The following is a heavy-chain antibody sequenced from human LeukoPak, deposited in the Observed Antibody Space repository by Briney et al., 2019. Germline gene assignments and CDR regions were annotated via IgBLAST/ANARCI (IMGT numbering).Heavy chain of an antibody. V-gene: IGHV4-31*03. CDR2: IYYSGST. Sequence: SQTLSLTCTVSGGSISSGGYYWSWIRQHPGKGLEWIGCIYYSGSTYYNPSLKSRVTISVDTSKNQFSLKLSSVTAADTAVYYCAREGIGSGSYYNINWFDPWGQGTLVTVSS. CDR3: AREGIGSGSYYNINWFDP. CDR1: GGSISSGGYY. D-gene: IGHD3-10*01. J-gene: IGHJ5*02.